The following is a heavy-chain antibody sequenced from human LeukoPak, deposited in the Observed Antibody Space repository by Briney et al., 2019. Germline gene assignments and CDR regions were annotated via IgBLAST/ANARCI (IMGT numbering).Heavy chain of an antibody. V-gene: IGHV4-59*01. D-gene: IGHD2-15*01. CDR2: IYYSGST. Sequence: SETLSLTCTVSGGSISSYYWSWIRQPPGKGLEWIGYIYYSGSTNYNPSLKSRVTISVDTSKNQFSLKLSSVTAADTAVYYCAGQSLRLALTPGDYYYYMDVWGKGTTVTVSS. J-gene: IGHJ6*03. CDR1: GGSISSYY. CDR3: AGQSLRLALTPGDYYYYMDV.